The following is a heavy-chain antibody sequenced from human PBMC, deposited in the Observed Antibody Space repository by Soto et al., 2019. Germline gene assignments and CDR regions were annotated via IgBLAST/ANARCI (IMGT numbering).Heavy chain of an antibody. V-gene: IGHV1-18*04. D-gene: IGHD3-3*02. CDR1: GYTFTTYG. CDR3: ARLHFPYTCDSFDF. J-gene: IGHJ4*02. Sequence: QVQLVQAGAEMKKPGASVKVSCKASGYTFTTYGIRWVRQAPGQGREWMGLISAYNGNTHYAQKLQGRVTMTTSTYTRSAYVELRSLRSDYSAVYYGARLHFPYTCDSFDFWGQGTLVTVSS. CDR2: ISAYNGNT.